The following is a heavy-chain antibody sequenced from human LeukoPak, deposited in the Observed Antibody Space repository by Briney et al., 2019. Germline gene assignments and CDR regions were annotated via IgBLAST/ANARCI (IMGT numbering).Heavy chain of an antibody. CDR2: IIPIFGTA. V-gene: IGHV1-69*06. CDR1: GGTFSSYA. J-gene: IGHJ3*02. Sequence: ASVKVSCKASGGTFSSYAISWVRQAPGQGLEWMGGIIPIFGTANYAQKFQGRVTITADKSTSTAYMELSSLRSEDTAVYYCARYNWNEAGTFDIWGQGTMVTVSS. CDR3: ARYNWNEAGTFDI. D-gene: IGHD1-20*01.